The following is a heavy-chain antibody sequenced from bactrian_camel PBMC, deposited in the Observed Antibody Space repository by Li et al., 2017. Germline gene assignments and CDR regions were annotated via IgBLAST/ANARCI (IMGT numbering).Heavy chain of an antibody. CDR2: IDTVGGST. CDR3: AASEKTRAYGLVVLAADQYNY. Sequence: HVQLVESGGGVVQPGGSLRLSCAASGYTRGRMCLAWFRRVPGKEREGVARIDTVGGSTVYADSVKGRFTISQANAKNTVTLQMNGLIPEDTAMYYCAASEKTRAYGLVVLAADQYNYWGQGTQVTVS. J-gene: IGHJ4*01. V-gene: IGHV3S1*01. D-gene: IGHD5*01. CDR1: GYTRGRMC.